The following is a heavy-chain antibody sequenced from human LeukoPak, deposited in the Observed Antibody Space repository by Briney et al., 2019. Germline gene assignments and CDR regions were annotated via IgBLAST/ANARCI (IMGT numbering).Heavy chain of an antibody. CDR3: ARLVEIAAAGTMGHPVFDY. CDR1: GGSISSSSYY. V-gene: IGHV4-39*01. D-gene: IGHD6-13*01. CDR2: IYYSGST. J-gene: IGHJ4*02. Sequence: PSETLSLTCTVSGGSISSSSYYWGWIRQPPGKGLEWIGSIYYSGSTYYNPSLKSRVTISVDTSKNQFSLKLSSVTAADTAVYYCARLVEIAAAGTMGHPVFDYWGQGTLVTVSS.